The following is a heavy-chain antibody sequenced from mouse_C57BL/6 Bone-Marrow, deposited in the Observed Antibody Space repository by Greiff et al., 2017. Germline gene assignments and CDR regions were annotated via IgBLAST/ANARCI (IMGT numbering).Heavy chain of an antibody. V-gene: IGHV1-26*01. J-gene: IGHJ4*01. CDR2: INPNNGGT. CDR3: ARAYSNYEDSRDY. D-gene: IGHD2-5*01. CDR1: GYTFTDYY. Sequence: EVQLQQSGPELVKPGASVKISCKASGYTFTDYYMNWVKQSHGQSLEWIGDINPNNGGTSYTPKLKGKATLTVDTSSSTAYMELRSLTSEDSAVYYCARAYSNYEDSRDYWGQGTSVTVSS.